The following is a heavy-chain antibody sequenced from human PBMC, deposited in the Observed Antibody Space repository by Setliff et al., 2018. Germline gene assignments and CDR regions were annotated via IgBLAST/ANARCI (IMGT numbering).Heavy chain of an antibody. CDR2: IYTSGTT. D-gene: IGHD2-15*01. CDR3: ARASVVHAIAVGY. Sequence: SETLSLTCTVSGDSLTSGPYYWTWVRQPAGKGLEWIGHIYTSGTTNYSPSLKSRVTISADTSKNQFSLQLTSVTAADTAVYYCARASVVHAIAVGYWGQGTLVTVSS. V-gene: IGHV4-61*09. CDR1: GDSLTSGPYY. J-gene: IGHJ4*02.